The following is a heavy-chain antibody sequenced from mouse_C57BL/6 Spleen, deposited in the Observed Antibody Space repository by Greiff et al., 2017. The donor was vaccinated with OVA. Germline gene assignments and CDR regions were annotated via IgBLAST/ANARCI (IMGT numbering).Heavy chain of an antibody. CDR1: GFTFSSYA. CDR3: ARGNYYGSSSPFAY. D-gene: IGHD1-1*01. Sequence: EVKLMESGGGLVKPGGSLKLSCAASGFTFSSYAMSWVRQTPEKRLEWVATISDGGSYTYYPDNVKGRFTISRDNAKNNLYLQMSHLKSEDTAMYYCARGNYYGSSSPFAYWGQGTLVTVSA. J-gene: IGHJ3*01. CDR2: ISDGGSYT. V-gene: IGHV5-4*03.